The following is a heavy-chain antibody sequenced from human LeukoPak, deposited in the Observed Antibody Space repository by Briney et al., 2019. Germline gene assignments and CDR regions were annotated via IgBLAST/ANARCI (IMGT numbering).Heavy chain of an antibody. Sequence: SETLSLTCAVSGCSINSGYCWGWIRQPPGKGLEWIGGIDHSGNTHYNPSLKNRVTISVDTSKNEFSLKLSSVTATDTAVYYCARVPHSVEGSMKAVFIHYFDYWGQGSLVTVSS. CDR3: ARVPHSVEGSMKAVFIHYFDY. CDR2: IDHSGNT. J-gene: IGHJ4*02. CDR1: GCSINSGYC. V-gene: IGHV4-38-2*01. D-gene: IGHD3-22*01.